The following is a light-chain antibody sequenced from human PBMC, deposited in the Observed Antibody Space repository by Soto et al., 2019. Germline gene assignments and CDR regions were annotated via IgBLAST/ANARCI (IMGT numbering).Light chain of an antibody. J-gene: IGLJ1*01. CDR3: SSYSISTAYL. V-gene: IGLV2-14*01. Sequence: QSVLTQPASVSVAPGQSITISCTGTSSDVGGYDYVSWYQLHPGKVPNLMVFEVSNRPSGVSYRFSCTKSGNTASLTISVLQAEDEADYFCSSYSISTAYLFGTGTKVTVL. CDR1: SSDVGGYDY. CDR2: EVS.